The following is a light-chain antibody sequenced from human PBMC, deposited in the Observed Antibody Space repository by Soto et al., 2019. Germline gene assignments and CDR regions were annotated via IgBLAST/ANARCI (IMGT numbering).Light chain of an antibody. Sequence: QLVLTQSPSASASLGASVKLTCTLNSGHSSDAIAWHQQQPEKGPRYLMTVNSDGSHIKGDGIPDRFSGSRSGAERYLTISSLQSEDEADYYCQTWGTGIHVVFGGGTKLTVL. CDR3: QTWGTGIHVV. CDR2: VNSDGSH. V-gene: IGLV4-69*01. CDR1: SGHSSDA. J-gene: IGLJ2*01.